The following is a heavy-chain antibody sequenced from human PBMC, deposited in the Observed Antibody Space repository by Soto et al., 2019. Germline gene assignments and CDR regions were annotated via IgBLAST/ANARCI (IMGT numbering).Heavy chain of an antibody. CDR2: IKEDGSEK. J-gene: IGHJ6*02. Sequence: HPGGSLRLSCAASGFTFSNSWMSWVRQAPGKGLEWVANIKEDGSEKDYVDPVKGRFTITRDNAKNSLYLQMNNLRAEDTAVYFCTRRRFGMDVWGQGTTVTVS. CDR1: GFTFSNSW. V-gene: IGHV3-7*03. CDR3: TRRRFGMDV.